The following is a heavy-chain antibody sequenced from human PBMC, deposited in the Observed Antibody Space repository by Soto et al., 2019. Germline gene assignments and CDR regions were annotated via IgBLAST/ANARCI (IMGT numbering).Heavy chain of an antibody. J-gene: IGHJ5*02. CDR3: ARELSGPFLSWFDP. CDR1: GGSISSYY. D-gene: IGHD1-26*01. Sequence: QVQLQESGPGLVKPSETLSLTCTVSGGSISSYYWSWIRQPPGKGLEWIGYIYYSGSTNYNPSLKSRVTISVDTSKNQFSLKLSSVTAADTAVYYCARELSGPFLSWFDPWGQGTLVTVSS. V-gene: IGHV4-59*01. CDR2: IYYSGST.